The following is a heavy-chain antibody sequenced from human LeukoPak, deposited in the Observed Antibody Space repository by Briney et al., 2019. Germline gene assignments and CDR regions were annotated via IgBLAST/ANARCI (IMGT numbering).Heavy chain of an antibody. CDR2: INHSGGT. Sequence: RTSETLSLTCAVYGVSLSGYYWSWIRQPPGKGLEWIGEINHSGGTNYNPSLKSRVTISIDTSKDQFSLKVTSVTAADTALYYCVQQGYFDSWGQGTLVTVSS. V-gene: IGHV4-34*01. J-gene: IGHJ4*02. CDR1: GVSLSGYY. CDR3: VQQGYFDS.